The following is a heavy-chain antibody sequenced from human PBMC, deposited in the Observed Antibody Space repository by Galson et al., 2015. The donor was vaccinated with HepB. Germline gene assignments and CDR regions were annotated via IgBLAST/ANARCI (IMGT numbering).Heavy chain of an antibody. CDR1: GFTFSSYA. Sequence: SLRLSCAASGFTFSSYAMSWVRQAPGKGLEWVSAISGSGGSTYYADSVKGRFTISRDNSKNTLYLQMNSLRAEDTAVYYCATDSPPGEWFGELSDDYWGQGTLVTVSS. D-gene: IGHD3-10*01. V-gene: IGHV3-23*01. CDR2: ISGSGGST. CDR3: ATDSPPGEWFGELSDDY. J-gene: IGHJ4*02.